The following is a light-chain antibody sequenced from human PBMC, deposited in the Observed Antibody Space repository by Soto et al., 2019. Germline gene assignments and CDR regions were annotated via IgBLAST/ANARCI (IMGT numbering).Light chain of an antibody. Sequence: EIVMTQSPATLSVSPGERATLSCRASQSVSNNLAWYQQKPGQAPRLLIYGASTRATGIPARFSGSGSGTDFTLTITSLEPEDFAVYFCHQRYNWPRVTFGQGTRLEIK. CDR1: QSVSNN. J-gene: IGKJ5*01. CDR2: GAS. V-gene: IGKV3-15*01. CDR3: HQRYNWPRVT.